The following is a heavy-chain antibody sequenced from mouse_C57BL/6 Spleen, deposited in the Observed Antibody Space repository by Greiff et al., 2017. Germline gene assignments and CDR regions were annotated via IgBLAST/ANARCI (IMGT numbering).Heavy chain of an antibody. J-gene: IGHJ4*01. D-gene: IGHD2-1*01. V-gene: IGHV1-50*01. CDR2: IDPSDSYT. CDR3: ARIDYGNPYYAMDY. Sequence: VQLQQPGAELVKPGASVKLSCKASGYTFTSYWMQWVKQRPGQGLEWIGEIDPSDSYTNYNQKFKGKATLTVDTSSSTAYMQLSSLTSEDSSVYDWARIDYGNPYYAMDYWGQGTSVTVSS. CDR1: GYTFTSYW.